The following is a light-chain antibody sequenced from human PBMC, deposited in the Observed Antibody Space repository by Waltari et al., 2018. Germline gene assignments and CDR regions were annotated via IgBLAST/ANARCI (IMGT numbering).Light chain of an antibody. CDR3: SSYAGSNNFDV. CDR1: SSDLGAYNY. V-gene: IGLV2-8*01. J-gene: IGLJ1*01. CDR2: EVS. Sequence: QSALTQPPSASGSPGQSVTISCTGTSSDLGAYNYVSWYQQHPGKAPKLMIYEVSKRPSVVPDRFSGSKSGNTASLTVSGLQAEDEADYYCSSYAGSNNFDVFGTGTKVTVL.